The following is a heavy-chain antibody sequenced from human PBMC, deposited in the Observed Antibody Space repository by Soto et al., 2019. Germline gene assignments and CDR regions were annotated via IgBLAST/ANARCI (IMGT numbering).Heavy chain of an antibody. CDR1: GFTFSSYS. J-gene: IGHJ3*02. CDR2: ISSSSSYI. D-gene: IGHD3-22*01. V-gene: IGHV3-21*01. Sequence: EVQLVESGGGLVKPGGSLRLSCAASGFTFSSYSMNWVRQAPGKGLEWVSSISSSSSYIYYADSVKGRFTISRDNAKNSLYLQMNSRRAEDTAVYYCARGYHYYDSSGYYKWDAFDIGGQGTMVTVSS. CDR3: ARGYHYYDSSGYYKWDAFDI.